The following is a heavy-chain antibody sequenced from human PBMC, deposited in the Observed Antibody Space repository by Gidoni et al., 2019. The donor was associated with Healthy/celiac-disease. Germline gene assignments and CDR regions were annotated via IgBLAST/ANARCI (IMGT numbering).Heavy chain of an antibody. CDR1: GFTFSSYA. Sequence: EVQLLESGGGLVQPGGSLRLSCAASGFTFSSYAMSWVRQAPGKGLEWGSAISGSGGSTYYADSVKGRFTISRDNSKNTLYLQMNSLRAEDTAVYYCAKDRGSGSYYNGENWFDPWGQGTLVTVSS. CDR3: AKDRGSGSYYNGENWFDP. V-gene: IGHV3-23*01. CDR2: ISGSGGST. D-gene: IGHD3-10*01. J-gene: IGHJ5*02.